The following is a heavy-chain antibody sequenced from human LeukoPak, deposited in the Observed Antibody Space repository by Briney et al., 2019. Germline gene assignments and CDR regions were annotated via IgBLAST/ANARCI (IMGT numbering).Heavy chain of an antibody. D-gene: IGHD3-3*01. CDR2: ISDSGATT. J-gene: IGHJ4*02. V-gene: IGHV3-23*01. CDR3: ARSLLRFGPPPRPLDY. CDR1: GFIFKQYV. Sequence: GGSLRLPCAASGFIFKQYVMSWVRQAPGKGLEWVSAISDSGATTYYADSVRGRFTISSDDSKNMLYLQMSSLRAEDTAVYYCARSLLRFGPPPRPLDYWGQGTLVTVSS.